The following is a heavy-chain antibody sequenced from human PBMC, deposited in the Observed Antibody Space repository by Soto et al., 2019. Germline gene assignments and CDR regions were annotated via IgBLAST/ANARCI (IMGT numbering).Heavy chain of an antibody. V-gene: IGHV4-34*01. CDR1: GGSFSGYY. J-gene: IGHJ5*02. D-gene: IGHD3-3*01. Sequence: QVQLQQWGAGLLKPSETLSLTCAVSGGSFSGYYWSWIRQPPGKVLAWIGEINHSGTTNYSPSLKSRVTIPVDTSKNQFSLKLSSVTAADTAVYYCARGGGWRYSVHWFDPWGQGTLATVSS. CDR2: INHSGTT. CDR3: ARGGGWRYSVHWFDP.